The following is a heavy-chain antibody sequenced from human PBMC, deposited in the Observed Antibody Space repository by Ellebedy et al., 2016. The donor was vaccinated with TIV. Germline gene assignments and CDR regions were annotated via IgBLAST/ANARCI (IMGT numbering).Heavy chain of an antibody. CDR1: GFTFSDYY. D-gene: IGHD1-14*01. Sequence: GGSLRLSCAASGFTFSDYYMSWIRQAPGKGLEWVSYISSSGSTIYYADSVKGRFTISRDNAKNSLYLQMNSLRPDDTALYYCTKDISPGGADVWGQGTTVTVS. CDR3: TKDISPGGADV. V-gene: IGHV3-11*01. CDR2: ISSSGSTI. J-gene: IGHJ6*02.